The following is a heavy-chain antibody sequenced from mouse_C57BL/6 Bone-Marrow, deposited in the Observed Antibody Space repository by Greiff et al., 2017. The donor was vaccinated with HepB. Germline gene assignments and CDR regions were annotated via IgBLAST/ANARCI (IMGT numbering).Heavy chain of an antibody. J-gene: IGHJ3*01. D-gene: IGHD1-1*01. CDR2: IDPSDSYT. V-gene: IGHV1-69*01. CDR3: ARDHYYYGSSLWFAY. Sequence: QVQLQQPGAELVMPGASVKLSCKASGYTFTSYWMHWVKQRPGQGLEWIGEIDPSDSYTNYNQKFKGKSTLTVDKSSSTAYMQLSSLTSGDSAVYYCARDHYYYGSSLWFAYWGQGTLVTVSA. CDR1: GYTFTSYW.